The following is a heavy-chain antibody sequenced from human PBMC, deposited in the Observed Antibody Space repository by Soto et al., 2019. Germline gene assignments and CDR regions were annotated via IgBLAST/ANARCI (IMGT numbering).Heavy chain of an antibody. V-gene: IGHV1-69*13. CDR1: GGTFSSYA. CDR2: IIPIFGTA. J-gene: IGHJ6*02. Sequence: SVKVSCKASGGTFSSYAISWVRQAPGQGLEWMGGIIPIFGTANYAQKFQGRVTITADESTSTAYMELSSLRSEDTAVYYCARGKFFGVVTDYYYYYGMDVWGQGTTVTVSS. D-gene: IGHD3-3*01. CDR3: ARGKFFGVVTDYYYYYGMDV.